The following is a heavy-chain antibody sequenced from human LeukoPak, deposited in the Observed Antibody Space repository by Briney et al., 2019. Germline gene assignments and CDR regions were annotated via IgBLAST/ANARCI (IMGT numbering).Heavy chain of an antibody. J-gene: IGHJ6*02. D-gene: IGHD4-11*01. CDR2: IIPIFGTA. CDR3: ARTTRPDYYYYYGMDV. V-gene: IGHV1-69*05. Sequence: GSSVKVSCKASGGTFSSYAISWVRQAPGQGLEWMGGIIPIFGTANYAQKFQGRVTITTDESTSTAYMELSSLRSEDTAVYYCARTTRPDYYYYYGMDVWGQGTTVTVSS. CDR1: GGTFSSYA.